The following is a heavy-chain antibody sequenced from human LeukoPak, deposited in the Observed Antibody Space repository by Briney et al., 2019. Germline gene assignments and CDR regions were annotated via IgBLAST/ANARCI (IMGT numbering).Heavy chain of an antibody. CDR1: GCTFATHG. CDR2: ISVGGLYT. Sequence: PGGSLRLSCAASGCTFATHGMSGVRPVPGKGVEWVSAISVGGLYTYDADSVRGRFTISRDNSKSALYLQMNSLRSEDTAMYHCVKEGSHSDGGHSPTFDSWGLGTLVTVSS. J-gene: IGHJ4*02. D-gene: IGHD5-24*01. V-gene: IGHV3-23*01. CDR3: VKEGSHSDGGHSPTFDS.